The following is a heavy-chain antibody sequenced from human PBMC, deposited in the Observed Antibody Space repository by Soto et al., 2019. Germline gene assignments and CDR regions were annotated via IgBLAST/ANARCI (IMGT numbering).Heavy chain of an antibody. CDR3: AREGYCISTSCFMVFDP. CDR2: IYYSGST. D-gene: IGHD2-2*01. J-gene: IGHJ5*02. CDR1: GGSISSGDYY. V-gene: IGHV4-30-4*01. Sequence: SETLSITCTVSGGSISSGDYYWSWIRQPPGKGLEWIGYIYYSGSTYYNPSLKSRVTISVDTSKNQFSLKLSSVTAADTAVYYCAREGYCISTSCFMVFDPWGQGTLVTVSS.